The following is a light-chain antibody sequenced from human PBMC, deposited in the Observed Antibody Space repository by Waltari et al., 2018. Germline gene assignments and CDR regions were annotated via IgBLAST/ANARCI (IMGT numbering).Light chain of an antibody. CDR3: LVWHSTIDHQGV. CDR2: EVN. V-gene: IGLV2-8*01. CDR1: SSDVGGYNF. Sequence: QSALTQPPSASGSPGQSVPISCTGTSSDVGGYNFVSWYQQHPGKAPKLMIFEVNKRPSGVPDRFSGSKSGNTASLTISWVEAEDEADYYCLVWHSTIDHQGVFGGGTKLTVL. J-gene: IGLJ2*01.